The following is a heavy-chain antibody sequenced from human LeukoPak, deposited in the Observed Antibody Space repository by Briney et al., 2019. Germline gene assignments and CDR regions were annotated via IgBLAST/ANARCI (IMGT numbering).Heavy chain of an antibody. D-gene: IGHD3-9*01. CDR2: ISGSGGSP. Sequence: GGSLSLSCAASGFTFSSYSMSWVRQAPGEGQEWVSSISGSGGSPYYPGSVNGRFTISTDNAKNTLYLQMNSLRAVHTAVYPCAKHLRSPSPGYASFDYWGQGTLVTVSS. J-gene: IGHJ4*02. CDR3: AKHLRSPSPGYASFDY. V-gene: IGHV3-23*01. CDR1: GFTFSSYS.